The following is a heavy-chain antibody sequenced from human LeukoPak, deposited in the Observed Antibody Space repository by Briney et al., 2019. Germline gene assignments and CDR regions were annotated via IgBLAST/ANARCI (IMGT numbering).Heavy chain of an antibody. D-gene: IGHD4-23*01. J-gene: IGHJ3*02. CDR2: INHSGST. CDR3: ARPLPTVVTRHDAFDI. V-gene: IGHV4-34*01. Sequence: SETLSLTCAVYGGSFSGYYGRWIRQPPGKGLEWVGEINHSGSTNYNPSLKSRVAISVDTTTNQFSLKLSSVTAADTAVYYCARPLPTVVTRHDAFDIWGQGTMVSVSS. CDR1: GGSFSGYY.